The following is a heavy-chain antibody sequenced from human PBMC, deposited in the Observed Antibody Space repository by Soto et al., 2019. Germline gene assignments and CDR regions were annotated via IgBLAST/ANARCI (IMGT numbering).Heavy chain of an antibody. V-gene: IGHV1-69*13. CDR2: IIPIFGTA. Sequence: GASVKVSCKASGGTSSGYAISWVRQAPGQRLEWMGGIIPIFGTANYAQKFQGRVTITADESTSTAYMELSSLRSEDTAVYYCARRRTFIAVAGTFEVFDYWGQGTLVTVSS. CDR3: ARRRTFIAVAGTFEVFDY. J-gene: IGHJ4*02. CDR1: GGTSSGYA. D-gene: IGHD6-19*01.